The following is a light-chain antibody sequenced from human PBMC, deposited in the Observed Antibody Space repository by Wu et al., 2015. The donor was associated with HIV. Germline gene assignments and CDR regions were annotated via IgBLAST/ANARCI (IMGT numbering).Light chain of an antibody. J-gene: IGKJ5*01. CDR1: QSVSTN. CDR2: GAS. Sequence: EIVMTQSPATLSVSPGERATLSCRASQSVSTNLAWYQQKPGQAPRLLIYGASTRASSIPVRFSGSGSGTEFTLTINSMQSEDFAVYYCQQYNNWPPITFGQGTRLEIK. CDR3: QQYNNWPPIT. V-gene: IGKV3-15*01.